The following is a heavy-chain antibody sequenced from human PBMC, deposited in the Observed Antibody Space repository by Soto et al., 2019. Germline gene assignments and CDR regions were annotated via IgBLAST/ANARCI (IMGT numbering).Heavy chain of an antibody. D-gene: IGHD1-26*01. CDR1: GGTFSSYA. Sequence: QVQLVQSGAEVKKPGSSVKVSCKASGGTFSSYAISWVRQAPGQGLEWMGGIIPIFGTANYAQKFQGRVTITADESTSTAYMELSSLRYEDTAVYYCARVKWELRDYYYYYYGMDVWGQGTTVTVSS. CDR3: ARVKWELRDYYYYYYGMDV. CDR2: IIPIFGTA. J-gene: IGHJ6*02. V-gene: IGHV1-69*01.